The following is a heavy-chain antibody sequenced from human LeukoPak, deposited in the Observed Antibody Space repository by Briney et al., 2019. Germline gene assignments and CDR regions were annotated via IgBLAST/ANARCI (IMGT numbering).Heavy chain of an antibody. CDR2: IYYSGST. Sequence: SQTLSLTCTVSGGSISSGGYYWSWIRQPPGKGLEWIGYIYYSGSTNYNPSLKSRVTISVDTSKNQFSLKLSSVTAADTAVYYCARQAIAGSVVWFDPWGQGTLVTVSS. J-gene: IGHJ5*02. D-gene: IGHD2-21*01. CDR1: GGSISSGGYY. V-gene: IGHV4-61*08. CDR3: ARQAIAGSVVWFDP.